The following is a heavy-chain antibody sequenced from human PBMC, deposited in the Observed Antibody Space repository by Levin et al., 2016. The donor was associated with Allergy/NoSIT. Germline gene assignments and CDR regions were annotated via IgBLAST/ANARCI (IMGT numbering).Heavy chain of an antibody. CDR2: IYRDGRT. CDR3: ARQYEFREGYGFDS. V-gene: IGHV4-4*02. CDR1: DDSLSSKYW. Sequence: SETLSLTCAVSDDSLSSKYWWSWVRQVPGKGMEWIGEIYRDGRTNYNPSLESRVTISVDNSRNQFSLRLNSATAADTAVYYCARQYEFREGYGFDSWGQGTLVTVTS. D-gene: IGHD3-3*01. J-gene: IGHJ4*02.